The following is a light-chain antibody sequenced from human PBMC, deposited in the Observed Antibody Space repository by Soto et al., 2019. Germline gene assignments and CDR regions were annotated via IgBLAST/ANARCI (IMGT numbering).Light chain of an antibody. CDR1: QSVSSSY. Sequence: EIVLTQSPGTLSLSPGETATLSCRASQSVSSSYLAWYQQKPGQAPRLLIYGAYSRATGIPDRFSGSVSGTDFTLTISRLEPEDFAVYYCQQHGSSPPVTFGGGTKVELK. V-gene: IGKV3-20*01. CDR3: QQHGSSPPVT. CDR2: GAY. J-gene: IGKJ4*01.